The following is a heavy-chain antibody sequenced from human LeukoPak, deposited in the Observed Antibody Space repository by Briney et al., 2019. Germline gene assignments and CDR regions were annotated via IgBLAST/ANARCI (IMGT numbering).Heavy chain of an antibody. CDR1: GFTFSSYA. D-gene: IGHD4-17*01. Sequence: GGSLRLSCAASGFTFSSYAMSWVRQAPGKGLEWVSAISGSGGSTYYADSVKGRFTTSRDNSKNTLYLQMNSLRAEDTAVYYCAKDLYGDYSTNWFDPWGQGTLVTVSS. V-gene: IGHV3-23*01. J-gene: IGHJ5*02. CDR3: AKDLYGDYSTNWFDP. CDR2: ISGSGGST.